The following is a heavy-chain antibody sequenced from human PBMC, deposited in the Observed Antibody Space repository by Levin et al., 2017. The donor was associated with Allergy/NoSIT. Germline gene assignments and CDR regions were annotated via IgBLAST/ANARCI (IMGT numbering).Heavy chain of an antibody. V-gene: IGHV3-21*01. D-gene: IGHD3-3*01. CDR1: GVTSNNYT. CDR3: ARAPMSGAPSYYSDY. Sequence: GESLKISCAVSGVTSNNYTLSWVRQPPGKGLEWVSSISSSSAYIHYADSLKGRFTVSRDNAEKSLYLQMNSLRAEDTAIYYCARAPMSGAPSYYSDYWGQGTLVTVSS. CDR2: ISSSSAYI. J-gene: IGHJ4*02.